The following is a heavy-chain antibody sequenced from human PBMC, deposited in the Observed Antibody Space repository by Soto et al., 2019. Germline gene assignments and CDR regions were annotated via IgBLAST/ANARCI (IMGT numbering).Heavy chain of an antibody. CDR1: GFTFSSYS. J-gene: IGHJ6*04. CDR3: ARDRPYYDFWSGYPDV. Sequence: GGSLRLSCAASGFTFSSYSMNWVRQAPGKGLEWVSYISSSSSTIYYADSVKGRFTISRDNAKNSLYLQMNSLRAEDTAVYYCARDRPYYDFWSGYPDVWGKGTTVTVSS. CDR2: ISSSSSTI. V-gene: IGHV3-48*01. D-gene: IGHD3-3*01.